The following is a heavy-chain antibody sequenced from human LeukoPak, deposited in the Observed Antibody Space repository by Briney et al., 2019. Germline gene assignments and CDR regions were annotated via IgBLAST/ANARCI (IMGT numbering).Heavy chain of an antibody. CDR2: IRYDGSNK. CDR3: AKVLGRGYYYIDV. D-gene: IGHD1-1*01. J-gene: IGHJ6*03. Sequence: PGGSLRLSCAASGFTFSSYGMHWVRQAPGKGLEWVAFIRYDGSNKYYADSVKGRFTISRDNSKNTLYMQMSSLRAEDTAVYYCAKVLGRGYYYIDVWGKGTTVTVSS. V-gene: IGHV3-30*02. CDR1: GFTFSSYG.